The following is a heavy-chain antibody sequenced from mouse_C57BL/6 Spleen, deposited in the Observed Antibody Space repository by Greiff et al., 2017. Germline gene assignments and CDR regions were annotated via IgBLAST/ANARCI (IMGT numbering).Heavy chain of an antibody. CDR2: ISSGGDYI. J-gene: IGHJ2*01. CDR3: TRDNFYFDY. D-gene: IGHD1-3*01. CDR1: GFPFSSYA. V-gene: IGHV5-9-1*02. Sequence: EVKLMESGEGLVKPGGSLKLSCAASGFPFSSYAMSWVRQTPEKRLEWVAYISSGGDYIYYADTVKGRFTISRDNARNTLYLQMSSLKSEDTAMYYCTRDNFYFDYWGQGTTLTVSS.